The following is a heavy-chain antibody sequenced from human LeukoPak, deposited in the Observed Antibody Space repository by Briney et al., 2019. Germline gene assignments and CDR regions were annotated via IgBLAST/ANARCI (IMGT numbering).Heavy chain of an antibody. CDR3: AKDWDWELLIFDY. CDR1: GFTFSSYG. D-gene: IGHD1-26*01. J-gene: IGHJ4*02. V-gene: IGHV3-23*01. CDR2: ISGSGGSK. Sequence: PGGSLRLSCAASGFTFSSYGMSWVRQAPGKGLEWVSGISGSGGSKYYADSVKGRFTISRDNSKNKLYLQMNSLGAEDTAIYYCAKDWDWELLIFDYWGQGTLVTVSS.